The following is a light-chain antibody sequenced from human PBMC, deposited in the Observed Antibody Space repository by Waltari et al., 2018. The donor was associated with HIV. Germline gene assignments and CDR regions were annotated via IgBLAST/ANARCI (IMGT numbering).Light chain of an antibody. CDR3: SSYTSSSTVV. CDR1: TSDIGGYNH. CDR2: EVS. Sequence: SAPTQPAPVSGSPGQPITISRTGTTSDIGGYNHLSWYKQHTAKAPNLVISEVSNRLSGVCNRLSGSKSGNTASLTISGLQAEDEADYYCSSYTSSSTVVFGGGTKLTVL. V-gene: IGLV2-14*01. J-gene: IGLJ2*01.